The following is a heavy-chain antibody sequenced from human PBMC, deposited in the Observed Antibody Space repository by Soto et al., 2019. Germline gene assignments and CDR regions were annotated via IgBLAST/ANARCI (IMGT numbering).Heavy chain of an antibody. CDR3: AGDYCSSTSCEDFALSLGY. V-gene: IGHV1-2*04. D-gene: IGHD2-2*01. CDR2: INPNSGGT. Sequence: QVQLVQSGAEVKKPGASVKVSCKASGYTFTGYYMHWVRQAPGEGLEWMGWINPNSGGTNYAQKFQGWVTMTRDTSISTAYMELSRLRSDDTAVYYCAGDYCSSTSCEDFALSLGYWGQGTLVTVSS. J-gene: IGHJ4*02. CDR1: GYTFTGYY.